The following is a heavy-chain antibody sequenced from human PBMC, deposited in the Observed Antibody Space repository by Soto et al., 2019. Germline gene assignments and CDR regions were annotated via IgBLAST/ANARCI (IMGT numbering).Heavy chain of an antibody. Sequence: SLTLALTGTLSPGSISSNCCRWIPHPPGNGLEWIGYIYYSGSTNYNPSLKSRVTISVDTSKNQFSLKLSSVTSADTAVYYCASARRELSPWGDG. V-gene: IGHV4-59*01. D-gene: IGHD1-7*01. CDR3: ASARRELSP. J-gene: IGHJ6*01. CDR2: IYYSGST. CDR1: PGSISSNC.